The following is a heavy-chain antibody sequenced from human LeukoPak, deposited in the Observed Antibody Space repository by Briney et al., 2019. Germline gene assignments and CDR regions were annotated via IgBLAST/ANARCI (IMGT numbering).Heavy chain of an antibody. D-gene: IGHD2-2*01. CDR3: AREGAYCSSTSCHIQNWFDP. Sequence: ASVKVSCKASGYTFTSYGISWVRQAPGQGLEWMGWISTYSGNTNYAQKFQGRVTMTTDTSTSTAYMELRSLRSDDTAVYYCAREGAYCSSTSCHIQNWFDPWGQGTLVTVSS. J-gene: IGHJ5*02. V-gene: IGHV1-18*01. CDR2: ISTYSGNT. CDR1: GYTFTSYG.